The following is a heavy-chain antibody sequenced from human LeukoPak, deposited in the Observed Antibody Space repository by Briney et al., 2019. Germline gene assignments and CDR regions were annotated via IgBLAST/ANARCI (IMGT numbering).Heavy chain of an antibody. CDR1: GDSISSYA. D-gene: IGHD3-10*01. Sequence: PSETLSLTCSVSGDSISSYAWSWIRRPPGKGLEWIGDISRSGDTNYSPSLKSRLTISVDMSKNQFSLKLRSVTAADTAVYYCAKDRGGGRDAFDIRGQGTVVTVSS. CDR3: AKDRGGGRDAFDI. V-gene: IGHV4-59*01. CDR2: ISRSGDT. J-gene: IGHJ3*02.